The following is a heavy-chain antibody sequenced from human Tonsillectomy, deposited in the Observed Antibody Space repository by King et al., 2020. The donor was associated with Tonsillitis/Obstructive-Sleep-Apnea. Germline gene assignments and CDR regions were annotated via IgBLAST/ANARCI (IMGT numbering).Heavy chain of an antibody. CDR1: GFTFSNYE. J-gene: IGHJ4*02. CDR2: ISSNGRTM. V-gene: IGHV3-48*03. Sequence: VQLVESGGGLVQPGGSLRLSCAASGFTFSNYEMSWVRQAPGKGLEWVSYISSNGRTMFYADSGKARFTIARDNANNSLFLQMNSLRADDTAFYYCAIGLEFSYGYDYWGQGTLVTVSS. D-gene: IGHD5-18*01. CDR3: AIGLEFSYGYDY.